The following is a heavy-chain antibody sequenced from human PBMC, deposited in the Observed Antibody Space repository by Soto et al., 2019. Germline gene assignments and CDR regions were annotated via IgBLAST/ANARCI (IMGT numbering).Heavy chain of an antibody. CDR3: AKATATGGGAFEI. J-gene: IGHJ3*02. Sequence: GGSLRLSCAVSGFICSSYDMSWVRQAPGKGLEWVSTILVGGSTHYEDSVKGRFTISRDTSKNTVYLQMNSLTAGDTAVYYCAKATATGGGAFEIYGRGTLVTVSS. CDR1: GFICSSYD. D-gene: IGHD2-8*02. V-gene: IGHV3-23*01. CDR2: ILVGGST.